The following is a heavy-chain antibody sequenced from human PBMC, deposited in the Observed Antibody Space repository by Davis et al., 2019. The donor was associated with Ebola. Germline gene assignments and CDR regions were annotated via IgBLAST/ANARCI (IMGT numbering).Heavy chain of an antibody. CDR1: GYTFTNYY. V-gene: IGHV1-46*03. D-gene: IGHD5-12*01. Sequence: ASVKVSCKASGYTFTNYYMHWVRQAPGQGLAWMGMINPNDGRTIYAQKFQGRVTVTRDTSTTTVYMDLSSLRSEDTALYYCTTPGGQDSGYNVFDIWGQGTMVTVSS. J-gene: IGHJ3*02. CDR3: TTPGGQDSGYNVFDI. CDR2: INPNDGRT.